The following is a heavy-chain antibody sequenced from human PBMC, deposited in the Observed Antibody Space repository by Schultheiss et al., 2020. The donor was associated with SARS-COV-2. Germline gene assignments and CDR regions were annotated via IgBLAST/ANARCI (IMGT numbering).Heavy chain of an antibody. D-gene: IGHD6-19*01. CDR2: INHSGST. Sequence: SETLSLTCGVYGGSLSGYYWSWIRQPPGKGLEWIGEINHSGSTNYNPSLKSRVTISVDTSKNQFSLKLSSVTAADTAVYYCARGGSGALYYGMDVWGQGTTVTVSS. V-gene: IGHV4-34*01. CDR3: ARGGSGALYYGMDV. CDR1: GGSLSGYY. J-gene: IGHJ6*02.